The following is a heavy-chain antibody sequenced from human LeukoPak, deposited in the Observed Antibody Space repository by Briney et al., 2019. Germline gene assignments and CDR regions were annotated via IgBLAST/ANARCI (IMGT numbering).Heavy chain of an antibody. CDR3: ARMFDN. J-gene: IGHJ4*02. V-gene: IGHV3-21*01. Sequence: TGGPLRLSCAASGFTFSSYSMNWVRQAPGKGLEWVSSISTGSQYIYYADSVKGRFTISRDNTKNSLYLQMNSLRAEDTAVYYCARMFDNWGQGTLVTVSS. CDR1: GFTFSSYS. CDR2: ISTGSQYI.